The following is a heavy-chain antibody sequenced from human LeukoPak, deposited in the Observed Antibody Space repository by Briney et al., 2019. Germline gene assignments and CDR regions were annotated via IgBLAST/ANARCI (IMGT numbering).Heavy chain of an antibody. Sequence: GGSLRLSCAASGFTFSSYSMNWVRQAPGKGLEWVSSISSSSSYIYYADSVKGRFTISRDNSKNTLYLQMNSLRAEDTAVYYCARSGTDSSYAGTKELYFDYWGQGTLVTVSS. V-gene: IGHV3-21*04. CDR2: ISSSSSYI. D-gene: IGHD5-12*01. J-gene: IGHJ4*02. CDR1: GFTFSSYS. CDR3: ARSGTDSSYAGTKELYFDY.